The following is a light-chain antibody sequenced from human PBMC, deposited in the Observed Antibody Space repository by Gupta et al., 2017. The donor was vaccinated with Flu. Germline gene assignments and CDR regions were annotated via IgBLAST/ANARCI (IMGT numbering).Light chain of an antibody. CDR1: NIGTKS. V-gene: IGLV3-21*02. CDR2: DDS. J-gene: IGLJ2*01. Sequence: GQTAGMSCEVVNIGTKSVHWYQQKPGRAPVLVVYDDSDRPAGIPERFSGSNSGNVATLTISGVEAGDEADYYCQVCDSGSDHVVFGGGTKLPVL. CDR3: QVCDSGSDHVV.